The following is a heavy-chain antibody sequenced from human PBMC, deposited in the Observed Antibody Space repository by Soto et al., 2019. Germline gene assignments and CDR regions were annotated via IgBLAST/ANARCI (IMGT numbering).Heavy chain of an antibody. CDR2: ISGGGGTT. D-gene: IGHD6-13*01. CDR3: AKDQAAGGTLSRHFQD. V-gene: IGHV3-23*01. CDR1: GFTFSSYG. Sequence: GGSLRLSCEASGFTFSSYGMSWVRQAPGKGLEWVSGISGGGGTTYYADSVKGRFTISRDNSKNTLYLQVNSLRAEDTAVYYCAKDQAAGGTLSRHFQDWGQGTLVTVSS. J-gene: IGHJ1*01.